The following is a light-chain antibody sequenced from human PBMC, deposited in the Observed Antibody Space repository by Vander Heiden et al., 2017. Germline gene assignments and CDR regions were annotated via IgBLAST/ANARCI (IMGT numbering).Light chain of an antibody. V-gene: IGKV3-20*01. J-gene: IGKJ3*01. Sequence: EIVLTQSPGTLSLSPGERVTLSCRASQGVSSSSVSWYQQKPGQAPRLLIYATSSRAAGIPDRFSGSGSGTDFTLTITRLEPEDFAVYYCQQYGNSPPFTFGHGTKVDIK. CDR3: QQYGNSPPFT. CDR1: QGVSSSS. CDR2: ATS.